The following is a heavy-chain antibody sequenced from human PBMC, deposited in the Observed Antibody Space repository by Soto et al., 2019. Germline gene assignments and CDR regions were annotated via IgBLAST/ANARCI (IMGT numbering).Heavy chain of an antibody. J-gene: IGHJ2*01. D-gene: IGHD6-19*01. V-gene: IGHV3-23*01. Sequence: GGSLRLSCAASGFTFSNYAMSWVRQAPGKGLEWVSTVSGSGGSTYYADSVKGRFTISRDNSKNTLYLQMNSLRADDTAVYYCARKSGSMSSSGWYLWYFDLWGRGTLVTVSS. CDR1: GFTFSNYA. CDR2: VSGSGGST. CDR3: ARKSGSMSSSGWYLWYFDL.